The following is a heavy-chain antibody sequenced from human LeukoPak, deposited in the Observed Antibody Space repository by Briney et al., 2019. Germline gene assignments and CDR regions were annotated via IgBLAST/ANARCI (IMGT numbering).Heavy chain of an antibody. CDR3: AKEENSSWNHAFDI. CDR1: GYTFNNYA. D-gene: IGHD1-1*01. Sequence: GGSLRLSCAASGYTFNNYAMNWVRQARGEGREGVICFSGSGSTTDYEASVEGRFTISRDNYKNTLYLHIDSLRVDDTAVYYCAKEENSSWNHAFDIWGQGTVVTVSS. CDR2: FSGSGSTT. V-gene: IGHV3-23*01. J-gene: IGHJ3*02.